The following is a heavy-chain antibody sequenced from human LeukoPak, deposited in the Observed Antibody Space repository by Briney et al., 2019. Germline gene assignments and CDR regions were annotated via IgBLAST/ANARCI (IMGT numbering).Heavy chain of an antibody. J-gene: IGHJ4*02. D-gene: IGHD6-19*01. Sequence: SETLSLTCAVSGGSINSHYWGWIRQHPGKGLEWIGDTYYTGRNNYNPSLKSRVTISVDTSKNLLSLTLTSVPAADTAIYYCVRRDTGWNYFDYWGQGVLLTISS. CDR1: GGSINSHY. CDR2: TYYTGRN. CDR3: VRRDTGWNYFDY. V-gene: IGHV4-59*08.